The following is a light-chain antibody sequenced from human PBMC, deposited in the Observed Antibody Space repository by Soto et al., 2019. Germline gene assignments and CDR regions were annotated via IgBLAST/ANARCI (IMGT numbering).Light chain of an antibody. J-gene: IGLJ1*01. CDR3: ASYTTNNTRV. V-gene: IGLV2-14*03. CDR2: NVS. Sequence: QSALTQPASVSGSPGQSITISCTGTSSDVGDYNSVSWYQQHPGKAPKLIIYNVSHRPSGVSHRFSCSKSGNTASLTISGLQADDEADYYCASYTTNNTRVFGTGTKVTVL. CDR1: SSDVGDYNS.